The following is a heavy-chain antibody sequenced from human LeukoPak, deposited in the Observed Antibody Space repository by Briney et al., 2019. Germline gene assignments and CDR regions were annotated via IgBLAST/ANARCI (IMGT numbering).Heavy chain of an antibody. Sequence: PSETLSLTCAVSGESFSGYYWNWIRQSPGKGLEWMGEINHSGSTNFNPSLKSRVAISVDTSQKQVSLRLTSVTAADTAVYYCARGRYLTTRGGAAAGFLDYWGQGTLVTVSS. CDR2: INHSGST. CDR1: GESFSGYY. V-gene: IGHV4-34*01. D-gene: IGHD3-9*01. J-gene: IGHJ4*02. CDR3: ARGRYLTTRGGAAAGFLDY.